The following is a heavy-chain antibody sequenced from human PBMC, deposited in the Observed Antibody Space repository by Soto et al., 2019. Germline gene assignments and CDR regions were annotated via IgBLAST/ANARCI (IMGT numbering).Heavy chain of an antibody. V-gene: IGHV3-74*01. D-gene: IGHD5-18*01. CDR1: GFTFSSYW. CDR3: ASADGDRFDGNGYLGRH. J-gene: IGHJ4*02. Sequence: EVQLVESGGGLVQPGESLTLSCAASGFTFSSYWMHWVRQAPGKGLVWVSRIKTDGSGTYYADCVQGRLTISRDNAKNTLWLQMNSMRVEDTAGYFCASADGDRFDGNGYLGRHWGQGTLVTVSS. CDR2: IKTDGSGT.